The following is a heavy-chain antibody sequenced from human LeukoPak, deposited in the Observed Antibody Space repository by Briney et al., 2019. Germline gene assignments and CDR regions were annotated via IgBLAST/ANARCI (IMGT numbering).Heavy chain of an antibody. CDR2: IYYGGGT. D-gene: IGHD4-17*01. CDR3: ARERGDYDSDNWFDS. CDR1: GASIGSYF. J-gene: IGHJ5*01. Sequence: SETLSLTCTVSGASIGSYFWSWIRQPPGKGLEWIGYIYYGGGTNYNPSFESRIIISVDTSKNRISLNLTSVTASDTAIYYCARERGDYDSDNWFDSWGQGTLVTVSS. V-gene: IGHV4-59*01.